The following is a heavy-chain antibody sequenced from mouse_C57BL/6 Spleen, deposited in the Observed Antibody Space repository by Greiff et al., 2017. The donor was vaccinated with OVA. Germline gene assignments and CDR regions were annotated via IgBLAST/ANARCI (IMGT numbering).Heavy chain of an antibody. Sequence: QVTLKESGPGILQSSQTLSLTCSFSGFSLSTSGMGVSWIRQPSGKGLEWLAHIYWDDDKRYNPSLKSRLTISKDTSRNQVFLKITSVDTADTATYYCARNNYDRFAYWGQGTLVTVSA. CDR1: GFSLSTSGMG. J-gene: IGHJ3*01. CDR3: ARNNYDRFAY. CDR2: IYWDDDK. V-gene: IGHV8-12*01. D-gene: IGHD2-12*01.